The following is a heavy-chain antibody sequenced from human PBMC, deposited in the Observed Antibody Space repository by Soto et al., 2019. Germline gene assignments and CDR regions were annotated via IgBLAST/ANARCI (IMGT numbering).Heavy chain of an antibody. Sequence: GGSLRLSFAASGFTVSSYWMDWVRQAPGKGLVWVSRINSDGSSTSYADSVKGRFTISRDNAKNTLYLQMNSLRAEDTAVYYCARGLMTTVTHSYYYGMDVWGQGTTVTVSS. J-gene: IGHJ6*02. D-gene: IGHD4-4*01. CDR2: INSDGSST. CDR3: ARGLMTTVTHSYYYGMDV. CDR1: GFTVSSYW. V-gene: IGHV3-74*01.